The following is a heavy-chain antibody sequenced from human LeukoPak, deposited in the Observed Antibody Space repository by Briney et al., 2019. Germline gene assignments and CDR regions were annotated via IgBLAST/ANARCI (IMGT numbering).Heavy chain of an antibody. Sequence: GGSLRLSCAASGVTFSRYSMTWVRQAPGKGLEWVSYISSSESTIFYADSVMGRFTISRDNAKNSLYLEMNSLRAEDTAVYYCARVDWELIDGDFDYWGQGTLVAVSS. CDR3: ARVDWELIDGDFDY. V-gene: IGHV3-48*04. CDR2: ISSSESTI. CDR1: GVTFSRYS. J-gene: IGHJ4*02. D-gene: IGHD1-26*01.